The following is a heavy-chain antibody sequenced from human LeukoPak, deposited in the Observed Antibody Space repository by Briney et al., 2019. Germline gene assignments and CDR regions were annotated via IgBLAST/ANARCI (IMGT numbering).Heavy chain of an antibody. D-gene: IGHD6-13*01. CDR2: IFYSGRT. V-gene: IGHV4-38-2*02. CDR1: GYSISRGYY. J-gene: IGHJ4*02. CDR3: ARDILATSIAAPYY. Sequence: SETLSLTCTVSGYSISRGYYWGWIRQPPGKGLEWIGSIFYSGRTYYNPSLKSRVTMSVDTSKNQFSLRLSSVNAADTAVYYCARDILATSIAAPYYWGQGTLVTVSS.